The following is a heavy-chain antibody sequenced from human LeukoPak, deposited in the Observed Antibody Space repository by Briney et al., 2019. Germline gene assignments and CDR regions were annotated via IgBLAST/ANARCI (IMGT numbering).Heavy chain of an antibody. CDR3: ARGVRVRGVIQRNTYYFDY. CDR1: GGTFSSYA. CDR2: IIPILGIA. V-gene: IGHV1-69*04. D-gene: IGHD3-10*01. Sequence: ASVKVSCKASGGTFSSYAISWVRQAPGQGLEWMGMIIPILGIANYAQKFQGRVTITADKSTSTAYMELSSLRSEDTAVYYCARGVRVRGVIQRNTYYFDYWGQGTLVTVSS. J-gene: IGHJ4*02.